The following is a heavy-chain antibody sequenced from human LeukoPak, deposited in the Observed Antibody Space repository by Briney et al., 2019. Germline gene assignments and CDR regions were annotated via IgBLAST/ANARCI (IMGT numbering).Heavy chain of an antibody. CDR3: AKAFEDGAGY. CDR1: GFTVSSNY. Sequence: GGSLRLSCAASGFTVSSNYMSWVRQAPGKGLEWVSTISDSGDTTYYADSVKGRFTISRDNSMNTLYLQMNSLRAEDTAIFYCAKAFEDGAGYWGQETLVTVSS. J-gene: IGHJ4*02. V-gene: IGHV3-23*01. CDR2: ISDSGDTT.